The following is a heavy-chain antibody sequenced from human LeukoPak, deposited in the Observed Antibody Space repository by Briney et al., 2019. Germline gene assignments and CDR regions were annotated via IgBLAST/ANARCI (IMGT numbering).Heavy chain of an antibody. D-gene: IGHD5-18*01. Sequence: SETLSLTCTVSGGSISSGDYYWGWVRQPPGRGVEWIGYIYYSGSTYYNPSLKSRVTISVDTSKNQFSLKLSSVTAADTAVYYCARAGSYGPFDYWGQGTLVTVSS. J-gene: IGHJ4*02. V-gene: IGHV4-30-4*01. CDR1: GGSISSGDYY. CDR2: IYYSGST. CDR3: ARAGSYGPFDY.